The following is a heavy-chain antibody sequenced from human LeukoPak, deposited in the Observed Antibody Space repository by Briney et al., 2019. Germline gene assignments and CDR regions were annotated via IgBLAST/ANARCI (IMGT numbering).Heavy chain of an antibody. J-gene: IGHJ4*02. V-gene: IGHV3-48*04. CDR2: ISSSGSTI. CDR1: GFTFSSYA. CDR3: ARTGYCSSTSCYDLYYFDY. Sequence: GGSLRLSCAASGFTFSSYAMSWVRQAPGKGLEWVSYISSSGSTIYYADSVKGRFTISRDNAKNSLYLQMNSLRAEDTAVYYCARTGYCSSTSCYDLYYFDYWGQGTLVTVSS. D-gene: IGHD2-2*01.